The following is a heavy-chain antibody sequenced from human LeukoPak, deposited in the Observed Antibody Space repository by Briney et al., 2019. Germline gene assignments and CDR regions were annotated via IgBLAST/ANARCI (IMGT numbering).Heavy chain of an antibody. V-gene: IGHV3-30*02. CDR3: AKEGHAYGSPYYFDY. D-gene: IGHD4-17*01. J-gene: IGHJ4*02. Sequence: GESLRLSCAASGFTFSSYGMHWVRQAPGKGLEWVGFIRYDGSNKYYADSVKGRFTISRDNSKNTLYLQMNSLRAEDTAVYYCAKEGHAYGSPYYFDYWGQGTLVTVS. CDR2: IRYDGSNK. CDR1: GFTFSSYG.